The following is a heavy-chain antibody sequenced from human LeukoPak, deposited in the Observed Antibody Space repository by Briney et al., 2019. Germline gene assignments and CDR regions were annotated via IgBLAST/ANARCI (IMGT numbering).Heavy chain of an antibody. V-gene: IGHV3-23*01. CDR3: AKCILTGYYKGYMDV. CDR2: ISISAGDT. J-gene: IGHJ6*03. Sequence: PGGSLRLSCAASGFSFSSYGISWVRQAPGKGLEWVSGISISAGDTLYADSVKGRFTVSRDNSKNMLYLQMSGLRAEDTAVYYCAKCILTGYYKGYMDVWGKGTTVTISS. CDR1: GFSFSSYG. D-gene: IGHD3-9*01.